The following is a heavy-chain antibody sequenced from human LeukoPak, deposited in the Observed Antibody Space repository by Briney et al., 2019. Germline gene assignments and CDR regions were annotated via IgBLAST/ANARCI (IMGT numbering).Heavy chain of an antibody. CDR3: ARVYLERLTAGYFDH. D-gene: IGHD2-8*01. V-gene: IGHV3-66*02. CDR1: GFTVSSNH. CDR2: MYSGGST. Sequence: PGGSLRLSCAASGFTVSSNHMNWVRQAPGKGLEWVSVMYSGGSTFYGDSVKGRFTISRDNSKSTLYLQMNSLRDDDSAAYFCARVYLERLTAGYFDHWGQGTQVTVSP. J-gene: IGHJ4*02.